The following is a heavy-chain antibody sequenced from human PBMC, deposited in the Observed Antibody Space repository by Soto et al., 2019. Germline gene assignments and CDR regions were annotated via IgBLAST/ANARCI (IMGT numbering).Heavy chain of an antibody. CDR2: IIPILGIA. Sequence: QVQLVQSGAEVKKPGSSVKVSCKASGGTFSSYTISWVRQAPGQGLEWMGRIIPILGIANYAQKFQGRVTITADKSTSTAYMELSRLRSEDTAVYYCARGAIAVAGTEYFQHWGQGTLVTVSS. V-gene: IGHV1-69*02. CDR3: ARGAIAVAGTEYFQH. CDR1: GGTFSSYT. D-gene: IGHD6-19*01. J-gene: IGHJ1*01.